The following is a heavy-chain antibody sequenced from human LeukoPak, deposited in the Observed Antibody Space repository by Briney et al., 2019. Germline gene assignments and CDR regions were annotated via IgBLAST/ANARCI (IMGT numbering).Heavy chain of an antibody. J-gene: IGHJ4*02. CDR2: IRSKAYGGTT. D-gene: IGHD4-23*01. V-gene: IGHV3-49*03. CDR3: TREHTVAGYYFDY. CDR1: GFTFGDYA. Sequence: GRSLRLSCTASGFTFGDYAMSWFRQAPGKGLEWVGFIRSKAYGGTTEYAASVKGRFTISRDDSKSVAYLQMNSLKTEDTAVYYCTREHTVAGYYFDYWGQGTLVTVSS.